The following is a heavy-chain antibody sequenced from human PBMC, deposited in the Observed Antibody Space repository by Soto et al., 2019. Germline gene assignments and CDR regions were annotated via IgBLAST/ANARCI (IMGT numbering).Heavy chain of an antibody. CDR2: IYHSGST. D-gene: IGHD3-10*01. CDR1: GGSISSGGYS. V-gene: IGHV4-30-2*01. J-gene: IGHJ5*02. CDR3: ARVPGP. Sequence: SETLSLTCAVSGGSISSGGYSWSWIRQPPGKGLEWIGYIYHSGSTYYNPSLKGRVTISVDRSKNQFSLKLSSVTAADTAVYYCARVPGPWGQGTLVTAPQ.